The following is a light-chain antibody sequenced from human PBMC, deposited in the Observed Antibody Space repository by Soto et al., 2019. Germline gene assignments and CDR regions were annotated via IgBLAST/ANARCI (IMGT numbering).Light chain of an antibody. CDR3: QQSGYLPFT. Sequence: DIQMTQSPSSLSASVGDRVTISCQASQDISKYLNWYQQKPGKVPKLLIYDASALETGVPSRFSGSGSGTDFTFTISSLQPEDIATYCCQQSGYLPFTVGPGTTPEIK. CDR2: DAS. J-gene: IGKJ3*01. CDR1: QDISKY. V-gene: IGKV1-33*01.